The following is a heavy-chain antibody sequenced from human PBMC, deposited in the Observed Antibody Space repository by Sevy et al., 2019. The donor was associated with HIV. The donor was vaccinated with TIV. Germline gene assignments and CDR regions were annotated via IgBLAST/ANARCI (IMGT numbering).Heavy chain of an antibody. V-gene: IGHV4-4*07. CDR2: ISSSGTT. D-gene: IGHD2-15*01. J-gene: IGHJ6*02. CDR3: ARDRGGGDCSGGSCYFNYSYYYGMDV. Sequence: SETLSLTCTVSGDSISGYYWNWIRQPAGKGLEWIGRISSSGTTNYNPSLKSRVTMSIDTSKNQFSLRLRSVTAADSAVYYCARDRGGGDCSGGSCYFNYSYYYGMDVWGQGTTVTVSS. CDR1: GDSISGYY.